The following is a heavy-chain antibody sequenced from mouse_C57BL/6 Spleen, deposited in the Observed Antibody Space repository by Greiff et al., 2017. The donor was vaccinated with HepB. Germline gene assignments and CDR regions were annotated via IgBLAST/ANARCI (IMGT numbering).Heavy chain of an antibody. Sequence: QVQLQQPGAELVMPGASVKLSCKASGYTFTSYWMHWVKQRPGQGLEWIGEIDPSDSYTNYNQKFKGKSTLTVDKSSSTAYMQLSSLTSEDSAVYYCARTYSNYYAMDYGGQGTSVTVSS. CDR1: GYTFTSYW. J-gene: IGHJ4*01. CDR3: ARTYSNYYAMDY. D-gene: IGHD2-5*01. CDR2: IDPSDSYT. V-gene: IGHV1-69*01.